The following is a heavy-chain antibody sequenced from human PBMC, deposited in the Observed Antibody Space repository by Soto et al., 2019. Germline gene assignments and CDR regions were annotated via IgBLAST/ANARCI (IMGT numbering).Heavy chain of an antibody. D-gene: IGHD1-7*01. V-gene: IGHV1-69*06. Sequence: QVQLVQSGAEVKKPGASVKVSCKDSGGTFSNYVVNWVRQAPGQGLEWMGRIIPISGASNYAQKFQGRVTITADKAKRTSYMELSSLRSEDTAVYYCARDMTRTVVPYFDFWGQGPLVTVS. CDR1: GGTFSNYV. CDR3: ARDMTRTVVPYFDF. CDR2: IIPISGAS. J-gene: IGHJ4*02.